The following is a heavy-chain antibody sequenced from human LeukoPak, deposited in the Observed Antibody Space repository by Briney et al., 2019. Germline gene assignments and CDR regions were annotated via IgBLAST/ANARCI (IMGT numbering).Heavy chain of an antibody. J-gene: IGHJ4*02. Sequence: SETLSLTCTVSGGSINNYYWSWLRQSPGKGLEWIGSIYYSGSTYYNPSLKSRVTISVDTSKNQFSLKLSSVTAADTAVYYCASQQLVQLIWGQGTLVTVSS. D-gene: IGHD6-6*01. CDR3: ASQQLVQLI. CDR1: GGSINNYY. V-gene: IGHV4-59*05. CDR2: IYYSGST.